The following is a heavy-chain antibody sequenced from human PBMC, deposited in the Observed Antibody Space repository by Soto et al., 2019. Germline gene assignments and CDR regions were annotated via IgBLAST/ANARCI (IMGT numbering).Heavy chain of an antibody. D-gene: IGHD3-3*01. CDR3: ATQYYDFWSGYSADYYGMDV. Sequence: ASVKVSCKASGYTFTSYGISRVRQAPGQGLEWMGWISAYNGNTNYAQKLQGRVTMTTDTSTSTAYMELRSLRSDDTAVYYCATQYYDFWSGYSADYYGMDVWGQGTTVTVSS. CDR2: ISAYNGNT. J-gene: IGHJ6*02. CDR1: GYTFTSYG. V-gene: IGHV1-18*01.